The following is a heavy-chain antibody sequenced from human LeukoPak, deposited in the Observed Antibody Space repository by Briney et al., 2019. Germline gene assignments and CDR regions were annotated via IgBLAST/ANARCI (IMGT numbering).Heavy chain of an antibody. Sequence: ASVKVSCKASGYTFTGYSMHWVRQAPGQGLEWMGWINPKSGGTDYAQEFQGRVTMTRDTSISTAYMELSRLRSDDTAVYYCARRYDFWSGYYTTGLGVDYWGQGTLVTVSS. J-gene: IGHJ4*02. CDR2: INPKSGGT. CDR3: ARRYDFWSGYYTTGLGVDY. D-gene: IGHD3-3*01. V-gene: IGHV1-2*02. CDR1: GYTFTGYS.